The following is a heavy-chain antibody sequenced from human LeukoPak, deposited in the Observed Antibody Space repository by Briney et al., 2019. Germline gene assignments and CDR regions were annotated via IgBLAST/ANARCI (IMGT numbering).Heavy chain of an antibody. Sequence: SETLSLTCTVSGGSINNYYWSWIRQAPGKGLEWIGYIYYSGSTNYNPSLKSRVTISVDTSKNQFSLKLSSVTAADTAVYYCARRIGMSGSYFRNNWFDPWGQGTLVTVSS. D-gene: IGHD1-26*01. CDR1: GGSINNYY. CDR2: IYYSGST. V-gene: IGHV4-59*01. J-gene: IGHJ5*02. CDR3: ARRIGMSGSYFRNNWFDP.